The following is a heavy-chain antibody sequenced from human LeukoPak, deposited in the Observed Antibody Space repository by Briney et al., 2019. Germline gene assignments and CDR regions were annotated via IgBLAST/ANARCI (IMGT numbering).Heavy chain of an antibody. CDR3: ARENRIILRYFDWLTYFDY. V-gene: IGHV4-34*01. Sequence: PSETLSLTCAVYGGSFSGYYWSWIRQPPGKGLEWIGEINHSGSTNYNPSLKSRVTISVDTSKNQFSLKLSSVTAADTAVYYCARENRIILRYFDWLTYFDYWGQGTLVTVSS. CDR2: INHSGST. D-gene: IGHD3-9*01. CDR1: GGSFSGYY. J-gene: IGHJ4*02.